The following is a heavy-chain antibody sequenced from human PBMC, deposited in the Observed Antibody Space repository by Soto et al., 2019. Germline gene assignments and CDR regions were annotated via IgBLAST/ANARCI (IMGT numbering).Heavy chain of an antibody. CDR1: GSTFSIYA. V-gene: IGHV3-23*01. Sequence: GGSLRLSCAASGSTFSIYAMSWVRQAPGKGLEWVSAISGSGGSTFYADSVKGRFTISRDNSKNTLYLQMNSLKTEDTAVYYCVRATYFSDSSGYTRCFDYWGQGTLVTVSS. D-gene: IGHD3-22*01. CDR2: ISGSGGST. CDR3: VRATYFSDSSGYTRCFDY. J-gene: IGHJ4*02.